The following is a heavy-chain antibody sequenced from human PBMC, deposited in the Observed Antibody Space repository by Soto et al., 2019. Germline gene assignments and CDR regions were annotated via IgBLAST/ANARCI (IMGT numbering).Heavy chain of an antibody. J-gene: IGHJ1*01. D-gene: IGHD1-26*01. Sequence: QLQLQESGPGLVKPSETLSLTCTVSDGSISSRSNYWGWIRQPPGKDLEWIGSVYYTGGTYYNPSLNSRVAITIEMSKDQCSLELSFVTAADTAVYYCAREGPTIRAHNHPEYCQQWGQGTLVTVTS. CDR2: VYYTGGT. CDR3: AREGPTIRAHNHPEYCQQ. V-gene: IGHV4-39*02. CDR1: DGSISSRSNY.